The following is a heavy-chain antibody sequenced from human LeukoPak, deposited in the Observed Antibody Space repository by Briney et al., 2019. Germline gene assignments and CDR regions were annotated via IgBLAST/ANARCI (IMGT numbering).Heavy chain of an antibody. CDR2: ISYDGSNK. Sequence: GGSLRLSCAASGFTFSTYGMHWVRQAPGKGLEWVAVISYDGSNKYYADSVKGRFTISRDNSKNTLYPQMNSLRAEDTAVYYCAKGGYYYDSSGFDYWGQGTLVTVSS. CDR1: GFTFSTYG. CDR3: AKGGYYYDSSGFDY. D-gene: IGHD3-22*01. J-gene: IGHJ4*02. V-gene: IGHV3-30*18.